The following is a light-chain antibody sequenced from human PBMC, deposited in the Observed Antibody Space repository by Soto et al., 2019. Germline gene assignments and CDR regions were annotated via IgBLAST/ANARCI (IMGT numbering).Light chain of an antibody. Sequence: EMVLTQSPTTLSVSPGERATLSCRASQSVSSSYLAWYQQKPGQAPRLLIFGASSRATGIPDRFSGSGSGTDFTLTISRLEPEDFAVYYCQQYSRVPLTFGQGTKVDIK. CDR2: GAS. CDR3: QQYSRVPLT. CDR1: QSVSSSY. J-gene: IGKJ1*01. V-gene: IGKV3-20*01.